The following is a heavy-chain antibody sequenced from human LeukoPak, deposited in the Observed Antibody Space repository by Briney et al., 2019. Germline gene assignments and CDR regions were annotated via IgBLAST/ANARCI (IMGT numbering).Heavy chain of an antibody. CDR3: AKGYSGGYRSPFDI. J-gene: IGHJ3*02. CDR2: ISVSGGIT. CDR1: GFTFSSYA. V-gene: IGHV3-23*01. D-gene: IGHD1-26*01. Sequence: PGGSLRLSCAASGFTFSSYAMSWVRRAPGKGLEWVSGISVSGGITYYADSVKGRFTISRDNSKNTLYLQMNSLRAEDSAVYYCAKGYSGGYRSPFDIWGQGTMVTVSS.